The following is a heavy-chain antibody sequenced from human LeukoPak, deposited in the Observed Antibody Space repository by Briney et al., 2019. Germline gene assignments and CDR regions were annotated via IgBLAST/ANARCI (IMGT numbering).Heavy chain of an antibody. CDR3: ARENWYKFDY. D-gene: IGHD1/OR15-1a*01. Sequence: ASVKVSCKASGGTFSSYAISWVRQAPGQGLEWMGRIIPILGIANYAQKFQGRVTITADKSTSTAYMELSSLRSEDTALYYCARENWYKFDYWGQGTLVSVSS. CDR1: GGTFSSYA. V-gene: IGHV1-69*04. J-gene: IGHJ4*02. CDR2: IIPILGIA.